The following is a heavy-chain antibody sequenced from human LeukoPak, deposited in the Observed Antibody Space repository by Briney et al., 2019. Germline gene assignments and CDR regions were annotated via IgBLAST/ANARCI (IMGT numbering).Heavy chain of an antibody. J-gene: IGHJ4*02. CDR3: ARDRVDCSSTSCVNYFDY. D-gene: IGHD2-2*01. Sequence: GGSLRLSCAASGFTVSSNYMSWVRQAPGKGLEWVSVIYSGGSTYYADSVKGRFTISRDNSKNTLYLQMNSLRAEDTAVYYCARDRVDCSSTSCVNYFDYWGQGTLVTVSS. V-gene: IGHV3-53*01. CDR1: GFTVSSNY. CDR2: IYSGGST.